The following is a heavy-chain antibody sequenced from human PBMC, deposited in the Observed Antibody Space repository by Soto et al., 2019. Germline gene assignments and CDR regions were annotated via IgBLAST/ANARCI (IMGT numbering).Heavy chain of an antibody. D-gene: IGHD3-10*01. CDR2: IDHSGSS. V-gene: IGHV4-30-2*01. CDR1: CASISSGGYS. CDR3: VRVGITMVR. Sequence: QLQLQESGSGLVKPSQTLSLTCAVSCASISSGGYSWIWIRQPQGKGLEWIAYIDHSGSSYYNPSLKSRVTITVDRSKNQFSLKLTSVTAADTAVYYCVRVGITMVRWGQGTLVTVSS. J-gene: IGHJ4*02.